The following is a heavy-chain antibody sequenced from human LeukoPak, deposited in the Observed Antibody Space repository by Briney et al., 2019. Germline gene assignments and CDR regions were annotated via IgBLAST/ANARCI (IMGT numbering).Heavy chain of an antibody. CDR3: ARDLSYYDSSGFFDP. J-gene: IGHJ5*02. V-gene: IGHV3-66*01. CDR2: IYSGGST. Sequence: SGGSLRLSCAASGFTVSSNYMSWVRQAPGKGLEWVSVIYSGGSTYYADSVKGRFTISRDNSKNTLYLQMNSLRAEDTAVYYCARDLSYYDSSGFFDPWGQGTLVTVSS. D-gene: IGHD3-22*01. CDR1: GFTVSSNY.